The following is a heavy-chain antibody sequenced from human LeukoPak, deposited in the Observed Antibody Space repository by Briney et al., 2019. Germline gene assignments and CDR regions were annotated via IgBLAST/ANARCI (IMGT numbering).Heavy chain of an antibody. CDR1: GFTFSSYA. V-gene: IGHV3-30-3*02. D-gene: IGHD5-18*01. J-gene: IGHJ4*02. CDR3: VKVRGYSYGYFDY. Sequence: TGGSLRLSCAASGFTFSSYAMHWVRQAPGKGLEWVAVISYDGSNKYYADSVKGRFTISRDNSKNSLYLQMNSLRAEDTALYYCVKVRGYSYGYFDYWGQGILVTVSS. CDR2: ISYDGSNK.